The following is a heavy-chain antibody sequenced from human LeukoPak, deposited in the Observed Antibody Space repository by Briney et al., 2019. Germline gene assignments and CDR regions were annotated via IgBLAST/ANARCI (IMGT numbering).Heavy chain of an antibody. D-gene: IGHD5-24*01. CDR3: ARGIGMATIKLRFDY. CDR1: GGSFSGYY. Sequence: SETLSLTCAVYGGSFSGYYWSWIRQPPGKGLEWIGEINHSGSTNYNPSLKSRVTISVDTSKSQFSLKLSSVTAADTAVYYCARGIGMATIKLRFDYWGQGTLVTVSS. J-gene: IGHJ4*02. CDR2: INHSGST. V-gene: IGHV4-34*01.